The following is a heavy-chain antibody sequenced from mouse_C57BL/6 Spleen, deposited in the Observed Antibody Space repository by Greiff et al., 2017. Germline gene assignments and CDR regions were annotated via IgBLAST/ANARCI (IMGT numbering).Heavy chain of an antibody. V-gene: IGHV1-69*01. CDR3: ARFGYYYGSTYFDY. CDR1: GYTFTSYW. CDR2: IDPSDSYT. Sequence: QVQLQQPGAELVMPGASVKLSCKASGYTFTSYWMHWVKQRPGQGLEWIGEIDPSDSYTNYNQKFKGKSTLTVDKSSSTAYMQLSSLTSEDSAVYYCARFGYYYGSTYFDYWGQGTTLTVSS. J-gene: IGHJ2*01. D-gene: IGHD1-1*01.